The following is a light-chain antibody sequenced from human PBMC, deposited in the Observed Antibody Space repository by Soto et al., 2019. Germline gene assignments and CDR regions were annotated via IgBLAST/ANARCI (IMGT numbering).Light chain of an antibody. Sequence: TQSPATLSLSPGERATLSCRASQSISSWLAWYQQKPGKAPRLLIYDASSLESGVPSRFSGSGSGTEFTLTISSLQPDDFATYYCQQYNSYSGTFGQGTKVDIK. CDR3: QQYNSYSGT. V-gene: IGKV1-5*01. CDR1: QSISSW. CDR2: DAS. J-gene: IGKJ1*01.